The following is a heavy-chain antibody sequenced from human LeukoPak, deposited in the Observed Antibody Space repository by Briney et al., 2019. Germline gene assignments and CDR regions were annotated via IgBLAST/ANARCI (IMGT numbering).Heavy chain of an antibody. CDR2: ISPGGDAV. CDR1: GFIFSDYH. J-gene: IGHJ4*02. D-gene: IGHD6-19*01. Sequence: PGGSLRLSCAASGFIFSDYHMSWIRQAPGKGLEWVAYISPGGDAVYFADSVKGRITISRDNAKNSLFLQMRSLTAEDTAVYYCSGGRDITVAGPGGYFDYWGQGSLVTVSS. CDR3: SGGRDITVAGPGGYFDY. V-gene: IGHV3-11*01.